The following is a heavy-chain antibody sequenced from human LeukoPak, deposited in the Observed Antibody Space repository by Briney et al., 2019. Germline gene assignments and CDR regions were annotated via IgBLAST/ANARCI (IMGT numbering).Heavy chain of an antibody. CDR1: GFTFSSYG. CDR3: AKDKSPYSGSYQDY. D-gene: IGHD1-26*01. Sequence: GRSLRLSCAASGFTFSSYGMHWVRQAPGKGLEWVAVIWYDGSNKYYADSVKGRFTISRDNSKNTLYLQMNSLRVEDTAVYYCAKDKSPYSGSYQDYWGQGTLVTVSS. J-gene: IGHJ4*02. CDR2: IWYDGSNK. V-gene: IGHV3-33*06.